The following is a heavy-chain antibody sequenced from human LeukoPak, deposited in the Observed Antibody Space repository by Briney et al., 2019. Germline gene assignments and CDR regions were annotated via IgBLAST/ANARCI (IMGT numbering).Heavy chain of an antibody. D-gene: IGHD2-2*01. J-gene: IGHJ3*02. CDR2: TYYSGST. Sequence: SETLSLTCTVSGGSISSSSYYWGWIRQPPGKGLEWIGSTYYSGSTYYNPSLKSRVTISVDTSKNQFSLKLSSVTAADTAVYYCARDEDIVVVPAQGAFDIWGQGTMVTVSS. CDR3: ARDEDIVVVPAQGAFDI. CDR1: GGSISSSSYY. V-gene: IGHV4-39*07.